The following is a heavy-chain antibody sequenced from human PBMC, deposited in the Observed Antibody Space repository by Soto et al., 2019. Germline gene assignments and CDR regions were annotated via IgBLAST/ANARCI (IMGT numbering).Heavy chain of an antibody. CDR2: INPSGGST. CDR3: ARDGTKVTSYLRYYGMDV. V-gene: IGHV1-46*01. J-gene: IGHJ6*02. CDR1: GYTFTSYY. D-gene: IGHD4-17*01. Sequence: ASVKVSCKASGYTFTSYYMHWVRQAPGQGLEWMGIINPSGGSTSYAQKFQGRVTMTRDTSTSTVYMELSSLRSEDTAVYYCARDGTKVTSYLRYYGMDVWGQGTTVTV.